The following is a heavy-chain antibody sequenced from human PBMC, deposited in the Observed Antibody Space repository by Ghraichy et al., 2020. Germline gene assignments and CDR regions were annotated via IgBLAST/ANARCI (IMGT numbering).Heavy chain of an antibody. D-gene: IGHD3-10*01. Sequence: GGSLRLSCAASGFTFSSAWMVWVRQAPGKGLEWVGRIKSESDGGTTNYATPVKSRFTISRDDSKNTLYLQMNSLRADHTAVYYCATDPITMVRGGVDVWGRGTKVTVSS. CDR1: GFTFSSAW. V-gene: IGHV3-15*05. CDR3: ATDPITMVRGGVDV. CDR2: IKSESDGGTT. J-gene: IGHJ6*02.